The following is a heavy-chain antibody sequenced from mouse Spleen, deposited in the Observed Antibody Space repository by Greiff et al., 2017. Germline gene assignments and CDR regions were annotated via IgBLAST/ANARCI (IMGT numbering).Heavy chain of an antibody. CDR2: ISNLAYSI. Sequence: EVQVVESGGGLVQPGGSLKLSCAASGFTFSDYGMAWVRQAPRKGLEWVAFISNLAYSIYYADTVTGRFTISRENAKNTLYLEMSSLRSEDTAMYYCARHEVGGFWYFDVWGTGTTVTVSS. CDR3: ARHEVGGFWYFDV. V-gene: IGHV5-15*01. J-gene: IGHJ1*03. CDR1: GFTFSDYG. D-gene: IGHD1-1*02.